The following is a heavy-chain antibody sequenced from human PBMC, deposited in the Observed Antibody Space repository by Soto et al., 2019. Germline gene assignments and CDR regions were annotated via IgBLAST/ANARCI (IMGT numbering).Heavy chain of an antibody. CDR2: IIPIFGTA. J-gene: IGHJ4*02. Sequence: SVKVSCKASGGTFSSYAISWVRQAPGQGLEWMGGIIPIFGTANYAQKFQGRVTITADESTGTAYMELSSLRSEDTAVYYCVKGEYYYDGSAYYPFDYWGQGRMVTVSS. CDR1: GGTFSSYA. V-gene: IGHV1-69*13. CDR3: VKGEYYYDGSAYYPFDY. D-gene: IGHD3-22*01.